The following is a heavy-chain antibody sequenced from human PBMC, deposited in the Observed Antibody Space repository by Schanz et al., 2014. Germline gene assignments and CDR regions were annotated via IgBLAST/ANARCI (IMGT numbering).Heavy chain of an antibody. V-gene: IGHV4-39*01. J-gene: IGHJ3*02. CDR3: ARRDNYLSAFDI. Sequence: QLQLQESGPGLVKPSETLSLTCTVSGASISGSSDYWGWIRQSPGKGLEWIGNIYYTGTTHYNPPLKSRFSIPVDTPKNRVSLKLTSVTAADTAVFYCARRDNYLSAFDIWGQGTMVTVSS. CDR1: GASISGSSDY. CDR2: IYYTGTT. D-gene: IGHD4-4*01.